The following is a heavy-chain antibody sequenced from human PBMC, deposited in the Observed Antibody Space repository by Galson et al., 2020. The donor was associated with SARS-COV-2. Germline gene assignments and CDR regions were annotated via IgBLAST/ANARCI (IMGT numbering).Heavy chain of an antibody. CDR3: ARDLSAYYDVLTGVFDF. CDR2: ISTTTSSI. V-gene: IGHV3-21*01. J-gene: IGHJ4*02. Sequence: GESLKISCAASGFTFSLYSMSWVRQAPGKGLEWVSSISTTTSSIQYADSVKGRFTISRDTAKNSLYLQMNSLRAEDTAVYYCARDLSAYYDVLTGVFDFGGQGTLVTVSS. D-gene: IGHD3-9*01. CDR1: GFTFSLYS.